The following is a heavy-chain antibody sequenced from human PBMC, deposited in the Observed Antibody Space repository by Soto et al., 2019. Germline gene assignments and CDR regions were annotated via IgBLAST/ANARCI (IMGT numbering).Heavy chain of an antibody. D-gene: IGHD6-13*01. CDR3: ARISSSWSNDAFDI. CDR1: GYTFTRYG. J-gene: IGHJ3*02. Sequence: ASVKVSCKASGYTFTRYGISWVRQAPGQGLEWMGWISAYNGNTNYAQKLQGRVTMTTDTSTSTAYMELRSLRSDDTAVYYCARISSSWSNDAFDIWGQGTMVTVSS. CDR2: ISAYNGNT. V-gene: IGHV1-18*01.